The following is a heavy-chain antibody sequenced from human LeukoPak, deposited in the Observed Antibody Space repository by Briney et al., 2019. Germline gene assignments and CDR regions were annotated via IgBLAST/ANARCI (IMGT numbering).Heavy chain of an antibody. D-gene: IGHD3-10*01. V-gene: IGHV3-23*01. CDR1: GFTFSSYA. Sequence: GGSLRLSCAASGFTFSSYAMSWVRQAPGKGLEWVSAISGSGGSTYYADSVKGRFTISRDNSKNTLYLQMNSLRAEDTAVYYCAKHMVRGVNSYYYGMDVWGQGTLVTVSS. CDR2: ISGSGGST. J-gene: IGHJ6*02. CDR3: AKHMVRGVNSYYYGMDV.